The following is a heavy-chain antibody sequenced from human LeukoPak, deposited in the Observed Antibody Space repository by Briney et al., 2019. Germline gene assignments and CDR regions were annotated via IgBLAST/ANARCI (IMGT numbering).Heavy chain of an antibody. CDR3: ARSIVVVPAAILQNWFDP. J-gene: IGHJ5*02. Sequence: ASVKVSCKASGYTFTSYGISWVRQAPGQGLEWMGWISAYNGNTNYAQKLQGRVTMTTDTSTSTAYMELRSLRSDDTAVYYCARSIVVVPAAILQNWFDPWGQGTLVTVSS. V-gene: IGHV1-18*01. CDR2: ISAYNGNT. CDR1: GYTFTSYG. D-gene: IGHD2-2*02.